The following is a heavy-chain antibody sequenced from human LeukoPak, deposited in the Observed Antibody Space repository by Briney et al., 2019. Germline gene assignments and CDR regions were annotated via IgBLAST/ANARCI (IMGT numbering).Heavy chain of an antibody. J-gene: IGHJ4*02. D-gene: IGHD5-18*01. CDR1: GFTFSDYY. Sequence: PGGSLRLSCAASGFTFSDYYMSWIRQAPGKGLEWVSYISSSSSYTNYADSVKGRFTISRDNAKNSLYLQMNSLRAGDTAVYYCARVRSYGSYYFDYWGQGTLVTVSS. CDR3: ARVRSYGSYYFDY. V-gene: IGHV3-11*06. CDR2: ISSSSSYT.